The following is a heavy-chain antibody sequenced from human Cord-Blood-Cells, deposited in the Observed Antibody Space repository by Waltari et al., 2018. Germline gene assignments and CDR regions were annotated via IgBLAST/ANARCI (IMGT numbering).Heavy chain of an antibody. Sequence: QVQLQESGPGLVKPSETLSLTCAVSGYSISSGYYWGWNRQPPGKGLEWIGSIYHSGSTYYSPPLKSPFTISVDTSKNQFSLTLISVTAADTAVYYCARDNYDSSGYYFQHWGQGTLVTVSS. CDR3: ARDNYDSSGYYFQH. V-gene: IGHV4-38-2*02. CDR2: IYHSGST. CDR1: GYSISSGYY. D-gene: IGHD3-22*01. J-gene: IGHJ1*01.